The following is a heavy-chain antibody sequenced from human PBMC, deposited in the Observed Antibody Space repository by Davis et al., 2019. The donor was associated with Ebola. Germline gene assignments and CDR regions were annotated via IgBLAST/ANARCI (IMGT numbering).Heavy chain of an antibody. J-gene: IGHJ4*02. D-gene: IGHD3-10*01. CDR1: GFTFSSYS. Sequence: GESLKISCAASGFTFSSYSMNWVRQAPGKGLEWVSYISSSSSTIYYADSVKGRFTISRDNSKNTLYLQMNSLRAEDTAVYYCATTSSSEPWFGDFLPDYWGQGTLVTVSS. V-gene: IGHV3-48*01. CDR3: ATTSSSEPWFGDFLPDY. CDR2: ISSSSSTI.